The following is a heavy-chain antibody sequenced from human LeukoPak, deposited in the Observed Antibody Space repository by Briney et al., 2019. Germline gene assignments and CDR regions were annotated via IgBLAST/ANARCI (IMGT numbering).Heavy chain of an antibody. J-gene: IGHJ4*02. D-gene: IGHD2-8*01. CDR1: GVSITSTNW. CDR3: SRENGAFSPFGY. CDR2: ISLSGLT. V-gene: IGHV4-4*02. Sequence: PSGTLSLTCGVSGVSITSTNWWSWVREPPGRLLEWIGEISLSGLTNYNPSLKSRVTMALDKSKNHLSLNLTSVTAADTAVYYCSRENGAFSPFGYWGQGTLVTVPS.